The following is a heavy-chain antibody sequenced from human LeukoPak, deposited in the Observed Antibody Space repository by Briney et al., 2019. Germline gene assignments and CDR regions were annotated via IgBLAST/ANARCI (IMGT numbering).Heavy chain of an antibody. CDR1: GFTFSSYG. J-gene: IGHJ4*02. Sequence: GGSLRLSCAASGFTFSSYGMNWVRQAPGKGLEWVAAIWYDGTKKYYVDSVKGRFTISRDNSGNTLYLQMDNLRVDDTAMYYCARGRYSYDSSAYSFIDYWGQGTLVTVSS. V-gene: IGHV3-33*01. CDR2: IWYDGTKK. CDR3: ARGRYSYDSSAYSFIDY. D-gene: IGHD3-22*01.